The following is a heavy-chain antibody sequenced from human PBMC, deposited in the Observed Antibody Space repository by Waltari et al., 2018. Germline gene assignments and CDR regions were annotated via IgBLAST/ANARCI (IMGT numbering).Heavy chain of an antibody. CDR1: GGSFSGYY. Sequence: QLQLQQWGAGLLKPSETLSLTCAVYGGSFSGYYWSWIRQPPGKGLEWIGEINHSGSTNYNPSLKSRVTISVDTSKNQFSLKLSSVTAADTAVYYCASTLGSRRWFDPWGQGTLVTVSS. V-gene: IGHV4-34*01. D-gene: IGHD6-13*01. CDR3: ASTLGSRRWFDP. CDR2: INHSGST. J-gene: IGHJ5*02.